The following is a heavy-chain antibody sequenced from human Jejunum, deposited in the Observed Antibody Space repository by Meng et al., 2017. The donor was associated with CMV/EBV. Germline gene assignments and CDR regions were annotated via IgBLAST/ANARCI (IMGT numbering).Heavy chain of an antibody. CDR2: IKEDGNEK. J-gene: IGHJ4*02. V-gene: IGHV3-7*01. Sequence: CAASGFTFSRSWMNWVRQAPGKGLEWVANIKEDGNEKSYVDSVEGRFTISRDNAKNSLYLLMNSLRVEDTAVYYCARVGEYSPKDWGQGTLVTVSS. CDR1: GFTFSRSW. D-gene: IGHD2/OR15-2a*01. CDR3: ARVGEYSPKD.